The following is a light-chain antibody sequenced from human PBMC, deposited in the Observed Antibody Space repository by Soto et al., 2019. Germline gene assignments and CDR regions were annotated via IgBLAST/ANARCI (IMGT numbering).Light chain of an antibody. Sequence: QSVLAEPACVSGSPGQSITISCTGTSGFGGSFSLVFWYQQHPGKAPKVMISEGHRGPSSAPHRFSGSPSVNSASLTISGLQADDEADYYCCLYIGATSYVFGTGTKVTVL. CDR2: EGH. CDR1: SGFGGSFSL. V-gene: IGLV2-23*01. CDR3: CLYIGATSYV. J-gene: IGLJ1*01.